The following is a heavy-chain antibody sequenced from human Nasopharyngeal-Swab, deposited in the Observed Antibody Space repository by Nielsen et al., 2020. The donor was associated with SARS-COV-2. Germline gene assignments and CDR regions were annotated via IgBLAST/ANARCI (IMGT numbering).Heavy chain of an antibody. CDR2: IYYSGST. CDR1: GGSISSGAYY. CDR3: ARGWGYYGSGSYDAFDI. D-gene: IGHD3-10*01. Sequence: SETLSLTCTVSGGSISSGAYYWSWIRQPPGKGLAWIGYIYYSGSTYYNPSLKSRVTISVDTSKNQFSLKLSSVTAADTAVYYCARGWGYYGSGSYDAFDIWGQGTMVTVPS. J-gene: IGHJ3*02. V-gene: IGHV4-30-4*08.